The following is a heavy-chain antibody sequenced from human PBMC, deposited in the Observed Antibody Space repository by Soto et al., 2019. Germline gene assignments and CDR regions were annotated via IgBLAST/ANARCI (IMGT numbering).Heavy chain of an antibody. CDR3: ARVDSSSWYSFDY. D-gene: IGHD6-13*01. CDR2: ISYDGSNK. Sequence: QVQLVESGGGVVQPGRSLRLSCAASGFTFSSYAMHWVRQAPGKGLEWVAVISYDGSNKYYADSVKGRFTISRDNSKNPLYLQMNNLRAEDTAVYYCARVDSSSWYSFDYWGQGTLVTVSS. V-gene: IGHV3-30-3*01. J-gene: IGHJ4*02. CDR1: GFTFSSYA.